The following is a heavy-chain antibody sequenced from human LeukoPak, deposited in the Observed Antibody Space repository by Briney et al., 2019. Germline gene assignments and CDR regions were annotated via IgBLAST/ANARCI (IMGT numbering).Heavy chain of an antibody. V-gene: IGHV1-69*04. CDR3: ARDLNLRGHYYDSSGHFLDDY. J-gene: IGHJ4*02. CDR1: GGTFSSYA. D-gene: IGHD3-22*01. Sequence: SVKVSCKASGGTFSSYAISWVRRAPGQGLERMGRIIPILGIANYAQKFQGRVTITADKSTSTAYMELSSLRSEDTAVYYCARDLNLRGHYYDSSGHFLDDYWGQGTLVTVSS. CDR2: IIPILGIA.